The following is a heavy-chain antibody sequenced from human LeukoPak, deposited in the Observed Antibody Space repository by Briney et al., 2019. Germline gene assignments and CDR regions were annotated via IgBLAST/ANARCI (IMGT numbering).Heavy chain of an antibody. Sequence: SETLSLTCAVYGGSFSGYYWSWIRQPPGKGLEWIGEINHSGSTNYNPSLKSRVTISVDTSKNQFSQKLSSVTAADTAVYYCARVVKAMVTHWYYYYYMDVWGKGTTVTVSS. CDR1: GGSFSGYY. CDR3: ARVVKAMVTHWYYYYYMDV. CDR2: INHSGST. V-gene: IGHV4-34*01. J-gene: IGHJ6*03. D-gene: IGHD5-18*01.